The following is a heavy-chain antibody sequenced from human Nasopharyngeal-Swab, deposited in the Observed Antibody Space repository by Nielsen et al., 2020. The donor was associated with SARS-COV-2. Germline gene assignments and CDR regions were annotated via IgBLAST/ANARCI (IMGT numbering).Heavy chain of an antibody. CDR2: IYSGGSST. V-gene: IGHV3-23*03. D-gene: IGHD6-13*01. Sequence: GGSLRLSCAASGFTFSSYAMSWVRQAPGKGLEWVSVIYSGGSSTYYADSVKGRFTISRDNSKNTLYLQMNSLRAEDTAVYYCAKAAAAGTWGQGTLVTVSS. J-gene: IGHJ4*02. CDR1: GFTFSSYA. CDR3: AKAAAAGT.